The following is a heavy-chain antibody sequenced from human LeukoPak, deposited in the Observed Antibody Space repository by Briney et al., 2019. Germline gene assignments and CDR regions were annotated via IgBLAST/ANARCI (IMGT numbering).Heavy chain of an antibody. CDR3: AKAGANWFDP. CDR1: GLTFSGYA. D-gene: IGHD3-10*01. Sequence: GGSLRLTCAASGLTFSGYAMSWVRQAPGKGLQWVSTISRSGDNTYYADSVKGRFTISRDNSKNTLYVQMNSLRAEDTAIYYCAKAGANWFDPWGQGTLVTVSS. CDR2: ISRSGDNT. V-gene: IGHV3-23*01. J-gene: IGHJ5*02.